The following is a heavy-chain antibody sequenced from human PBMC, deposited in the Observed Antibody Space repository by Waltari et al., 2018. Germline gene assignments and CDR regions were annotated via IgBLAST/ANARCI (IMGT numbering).Heavy chain of an antibody. D-gene: IGHD6-19*01. V-gene: IGHV3-15*01. CDR3: AKDRGRGEQWLVPFDY. CDR1: GFTFSNAW. Sequence: EVQLVESGGGLVKPGGSLRLSCAASGFTFSNAWMSWVRQAPGKGLEWVGRIKSKTEGGTKDDAEPVKGRFTISRDESKNTLYLQMNSLRAEDTAVYYCAKDRGRGEQWLVPFDYWGQGTLVTVSS. J-gene: IGHJ4*02. CDR2: IKSKTEGGTK.